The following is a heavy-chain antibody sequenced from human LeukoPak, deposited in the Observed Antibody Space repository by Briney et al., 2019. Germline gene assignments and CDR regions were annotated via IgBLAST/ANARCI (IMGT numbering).Heavy chain of an antibody. CDR3: AKDLVVPAISKRYYDSRAPGAFDI. V-gene: IGHV3-23*01. CDR2: ISGSGGST. J-gene: IGHJ3*02. D-gene: IGHD3-22*01. Sequence: GGSLRLSCAASGFTFSSYAMSWVRQAPGKGLEWVSAISGSGGSTYYADSVKGRFTISRDNSKNTLYLQMNSLRAEDTAVYYCAKDLVVPAISKRYYDSRAPGAFDIWGQGTMVTVSS. CDR1: GFTFSSYA.